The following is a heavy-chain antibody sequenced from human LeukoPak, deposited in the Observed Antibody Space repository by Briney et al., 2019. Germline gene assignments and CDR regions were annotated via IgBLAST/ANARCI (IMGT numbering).Heavy chain of an antibody. J-gene: IGHJ3*02. D-gene: IGHD4-17*01. Sequence: GGSLRLSCAAPGFTFSSHWMSWVRQAPGKGLELVANIKQDGSEKYYVDSVKGRFTISRDNAKVPLYLQMNSLRAEDTAVYYCARDRSTTVTYDAFDIWGQGTMVTVSS. CDR1: GFTFSSHW. CDR3: ARDRSTTVTYDAFDI. V-gene: IGHV3-7*01. CDR2: IKQDGSEK.